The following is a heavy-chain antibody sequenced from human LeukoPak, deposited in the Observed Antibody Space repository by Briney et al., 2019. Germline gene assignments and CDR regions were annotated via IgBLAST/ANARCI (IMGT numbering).Heavy chain of an antibody. J-gene: IGHJ4*02. Sequence: SGTLSLTCAVSGGSISSSNWWSWVRQPPGKGLEWIGEIYHSGSTNYNPSLKSRVTISVDRSKNQFSLKLSSVTAADTAVYYCARAVDSYGYSESYYFDYWGQGTLVTVSS. CDR1: GGSISSSNW. CDR2: IYHSGST. V-gene: IGHV4-4*02. D-gene: IGHD5-18*01. CDR3: ARAVDSYGYSESYYFDY.